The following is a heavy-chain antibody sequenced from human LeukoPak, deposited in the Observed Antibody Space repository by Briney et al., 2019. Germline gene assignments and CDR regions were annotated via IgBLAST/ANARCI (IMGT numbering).Heavy chain of an antibody. Sequence: PGGSLRLSCAASGFTFSSCAMHWVRQAPGKGLGRVAVISYDGSNNYYADSVKGRFTISRDNSQNTLYLQMNSLRAEDTAVYYCARAFSMHWSGGSCYSDYWGQGTLVTVSS. J-gene: IGHJ4*02. CDR3: ARAFSMHWSGGSCYSDY. D-gene: IGHD2-15*01. CDR1: GFTFSSCA. V-gene: IGHV3-30*04. CDR2: ISYDGSNN.